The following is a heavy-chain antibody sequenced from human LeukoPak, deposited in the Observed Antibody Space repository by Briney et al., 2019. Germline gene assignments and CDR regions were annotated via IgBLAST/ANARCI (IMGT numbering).Heavy chain of an antibody. V-gene: IGHV5-51*01. CDR3: ARGGQGWRDFYN. CDR1: GYTFTNYW. D-gene: IGHD6-19*01. CDR2: IYPGDSDT. Sequence: GESLKISCKGSGYTFTNYWIGWVRQMPGKGLEWMGIIYPGDSDTRYSPSFQGQATISVDKSISTAFLQWSSLKASDTATYYCARGGQGWRDFYNWGQGTLVTVSS. J-gene: IGHJ4*02.